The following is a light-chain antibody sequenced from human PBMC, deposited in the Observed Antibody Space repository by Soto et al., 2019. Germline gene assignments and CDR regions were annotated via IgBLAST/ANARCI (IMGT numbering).Light chain of an antibody. CDR3: QQRSIWPPT. CDR1: QTVRNNY. V-gene: IGKV3D-20*02. J-gene: IGKJ4*01. CDR2: DAS. Sequence: EVVLKQSPGTLSLSQGERATLSCRASQTVRNNYLAWYQQKPGQAPRLLIYDASSRATGIPDRFSGSGSGTDFTLTISSLEPEDFAVYYCQQRSIWPPTFGGVAKVDIK.